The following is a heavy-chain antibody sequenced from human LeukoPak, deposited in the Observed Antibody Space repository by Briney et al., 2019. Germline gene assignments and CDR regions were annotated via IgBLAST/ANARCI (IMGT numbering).Heavy chain of an antibody. J-gene: IGHJ6*02. Sequence: PGGSLRLSCAASGFTFSSYSMNWVRQAPGKGLEWVSSISSSSSYIYYADSVEGRFTISRDNAKNSLYLQMNSLRAEDTAVYYCAKDRPLYSSSYAYYYYGMDVWGQGTTVTVSS. CDR1: GFTFSSYS. CDR2: ISSSSSYI. D-gene: IGHD6-6*01. V-gene: IGHV3-21*04. CDR3: AKDRPLYSSSYAYYYYGMDV.